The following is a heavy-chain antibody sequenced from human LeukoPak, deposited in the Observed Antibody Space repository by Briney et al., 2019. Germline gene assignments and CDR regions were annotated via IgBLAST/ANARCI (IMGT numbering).Heavy chain of an antibody. Sequence: PSETLSLTCTVSGGSISSSSYYWGWIRQPPGKGLEWIGSIYYSGSTYYNPSLKSRVTISVDTSKNQFSLKLSSVTAADTAVYYCASGHMITFGGVIVYPFDYWGQGTLVTVSS. D-gene: IGHD3-16*02. CDR2: IYYSGST. J-gene: IGHJ4*02. V-gene: IGHV4-39*07. CDR1: GGSISSSSYY. CDR3: ASGHMITFGGVIVYPFDY.